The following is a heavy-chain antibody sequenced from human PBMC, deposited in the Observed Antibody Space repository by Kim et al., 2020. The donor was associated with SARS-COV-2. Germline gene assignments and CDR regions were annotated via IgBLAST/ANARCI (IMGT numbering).Heavy chain of an antibody. CDR3: ARDFGSGTWFDP. CDR1: GFTVSSNY. CDR2: IYSVGST. Sequence: GGSLRLSCAASGFTVSSNYMSWVRQAPGKGLEWVSVIYSVGSTYYADSVKGRFTISRDNSKNTLYLQMNSLRAEDTAVYYCARDFGSGTWFDPWGQGTLVTVSS. J-gene: IGHJ5*02. V-gene: IGHV3-66*01. D-gene: IGHD3-10*01.